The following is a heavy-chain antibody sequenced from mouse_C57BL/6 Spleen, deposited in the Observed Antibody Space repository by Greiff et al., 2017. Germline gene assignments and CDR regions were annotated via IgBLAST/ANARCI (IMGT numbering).Heavy chain of an antibody. J-gene: IGHJ2*01. D-gene: IGHD2-4*01. CDR1: GFTFSSYA. Sequence: EVKLMESGGGLVKPGGSLKLSCAASGFTFSSYAMSWVRQTPEKRLEWVATISDGGSYTYYPDNVKGRFTISRDNAKNNLYLQMSHLKSEDTAMYYCARDGRYYDYDEDYFDYWGQGTTLTVSS. V-gene: IGHV5-4*01. CDR3: ARDGRYYDYDEDYFDY. CDR2: ISDGGSYT.